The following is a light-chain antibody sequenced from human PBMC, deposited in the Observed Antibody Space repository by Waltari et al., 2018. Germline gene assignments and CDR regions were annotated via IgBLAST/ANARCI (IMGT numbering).Light chain of an antibody. CDR1: SSDVGGYNY. V-gene: IGLV2-14*01. J-gene: IGLJ3*02. CDR3: SSYTSSITPVV. CDR2: DVS. Sequence: QSALTQPASVSGSPGQSITISCTGTSSDVGGYNYVSWFQQYPGKAPKLMIYDVSKRPSGVSKRVSGSKSGNTASLTISGLQAEDEADYYCSSYTSSITPVVFGGGTKLTVL.